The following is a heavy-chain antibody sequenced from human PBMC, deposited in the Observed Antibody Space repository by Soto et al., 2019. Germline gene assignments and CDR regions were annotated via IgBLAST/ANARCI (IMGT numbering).Heavy chain of an antibody. CDR3: ARGDPHSLT. CDR1: GYTFTSYG. CDR2: ISAYNGNK. Sequence: QVQLVQSGAEVKKPGASVKVSCKASGYTFTSYGISWVRQAPGQGLEWMGWISAYNGNKNSAQKLQVRVNMTTDTSTRTAYMELRSVRPEDTAVYYCARGDPHSLTWGQGTLVTVYS. V-gene: IGHV1-18*01. D-gene: IGHD5-18*01. J-gene: IGHJ5*02.